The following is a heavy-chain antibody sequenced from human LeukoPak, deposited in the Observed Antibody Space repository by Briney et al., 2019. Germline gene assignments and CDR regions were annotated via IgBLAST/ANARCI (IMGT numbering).Heavy chain of an antibody. CDR3: ARPNSYCSGGSCYDY. Sequence: GESLKISCKGSGYSLTNYWIGWVRQMPGKGLEWMGIIYPGDSETRYSPSFQGQVTISADESISTAYLQWSSLKASDTAMYYCARPNSYCSGGSCYDYWGQGTLVTVSS. CDR2: IYPGDSET. V-gene: IGHV5-51*01. J-gene: IGHJ4*02. CDR1: GYSLTNYW. D-gene: IGHD2-15*01.